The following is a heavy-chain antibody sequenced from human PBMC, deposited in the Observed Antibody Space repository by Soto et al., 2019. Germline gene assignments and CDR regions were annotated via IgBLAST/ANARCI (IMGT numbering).Heavy chain of an antibody. D-gene: IGHD6-19*01. CDR2: INPNSGGT. Sequence: QVQLVQSGAEVKKPGASVKVSCKASGYTFTGYYIHWVRQAPGQGLEWMGWINPNSGGTNYAQKFQGRVTMTRDTSISTAYMELSRLRSDDTAVYYCAVPRGVAVAGKVPEDAFDIWGQGTMVTVSS. V-gene: IGHV1-2*02. J-gene: IGHJ3*02. CDR1: GYTFTGYY. CDR3: AVPRGVAVAGKVPEDAFDI.